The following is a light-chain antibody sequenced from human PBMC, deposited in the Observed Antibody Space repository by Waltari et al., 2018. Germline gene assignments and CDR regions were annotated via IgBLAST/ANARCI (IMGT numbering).Light chain of an antibody. CDR3: GTWDSSLSAGV. CDR1: SSNTDQTY. CDR2: DSY. J-gene: IGLJ2*01. Sequence: QSVLTQPPSVSAAPGQKVTISCSGSSSNTDQTYVSWYQQVPGTAPKLLIYDSYQRPSGIPDRFSGSKSGTSASLVITGLQIGDEADYYCGTWDSSLSAGVFGGGTKLTVL. V-gene: IGLV1-51*01.